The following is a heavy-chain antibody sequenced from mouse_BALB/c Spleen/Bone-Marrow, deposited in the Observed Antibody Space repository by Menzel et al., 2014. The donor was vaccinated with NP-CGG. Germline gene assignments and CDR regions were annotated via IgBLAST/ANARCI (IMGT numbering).Heavy chain of an antibody. J-gene: IGHJ1*01. CDR3: AGVYGWYFDV. CDR1: GFTFSSYG. Sequence: EVHLVESGGGLVQPGGSLKLSCVASGFTFSSYGMSWVRQTPDKRLESVATINNNGGSTYYPDSVKGQFTISRDNAKNTLYLQMSSLKSEDTAMYYCAGVYGWYFDVWGAGTTVTVSS. V-gene: IGHV5-6-3*01. CDR2: INNNGGST. D-gene: IGHD1-1*01.